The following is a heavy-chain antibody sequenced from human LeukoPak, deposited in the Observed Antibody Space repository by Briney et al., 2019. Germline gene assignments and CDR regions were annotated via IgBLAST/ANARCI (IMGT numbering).Heavy chain of an antibody. D-gene: IGHD1-20*01. V-gene: IGHV3-20*04. CDR1: GFTFNDYG. CDR3: ARDPPFIIGTTFFDY. CDR2: INWNGGSR. J-gene: IGHJ4*02. Sequence: GGSLRLSCAASGFTFNDYGMSWVRHAPGKGLEWVSGINWNGGSRGYADSVKGRFTISRDNAKNSLYLQMNSLRAEDTAWYYCARDPPFIIGTTFFDYWGQGTLVTVSS.